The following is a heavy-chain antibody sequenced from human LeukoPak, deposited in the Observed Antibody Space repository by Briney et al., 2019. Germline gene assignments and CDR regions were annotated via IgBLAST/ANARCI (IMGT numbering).Heavy chain of an antibody. Sequence: GASVKVSCKASGGTFSSYAISWVRQAPGQGLERMGRIIPIFGTANYAQKFQGRVTITADKSTSTAYMELSSLRSEDTAVYYCARSTGIADRGYYYYYMDVWGKGTTVTVSS. CDR3: ARSTGIADRGYYYYYMDV. D-gene: IGHD6-13*01. CDR2: IIPIFGTA. J-gene: IGHJ6*03. V-gene: IGHV1-69*06. CDR1: GGTFSSYA.